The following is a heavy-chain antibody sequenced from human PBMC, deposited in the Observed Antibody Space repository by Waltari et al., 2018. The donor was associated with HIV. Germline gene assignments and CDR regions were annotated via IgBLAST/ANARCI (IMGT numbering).Heavy chain of an antibody. V-gene: IGHV3-30*18. CDR2: ISYDGSNK. CDR1: GFTFRSYG. J-gene: IGHJ6*02. CDR3: AKDTDLTGFFYYYGLDV. Sequence: VQLVESGGGVVQPGRSLRRSCAASGFTFRSYGMHWVRQASGKGLEWVAVISYDGSNKYYADSVKGRFTISRDNSKNTLYLQMNSLRAEDTAVYYCAKDTDLTGFFYYYGLDVWGQGTTVTVSS. D-gene: IGHD3-9*01.